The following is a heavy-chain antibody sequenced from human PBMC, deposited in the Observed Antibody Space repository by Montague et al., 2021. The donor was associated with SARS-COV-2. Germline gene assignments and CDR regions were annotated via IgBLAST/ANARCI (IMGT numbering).Heavy chain of an antibody. J-gene: IGHJ3*02. D-gene: IGHD6-13*01. Sequence: SLRLSCAAYGFTFSSYAMSWVRQAPGKGLEWVSTISISDGNTYYADSVKGRFTISRDKSKNTLYLQMNSLRAEDTAVYYCAKDRQLVGDDAFDIWGQGTMVTVSS. CDR3: AKDRQLVGDDAFDI. V-gene: IGHV3-23*01. CDR2: ISISDGNT. CDR1: GFTFSSYA.